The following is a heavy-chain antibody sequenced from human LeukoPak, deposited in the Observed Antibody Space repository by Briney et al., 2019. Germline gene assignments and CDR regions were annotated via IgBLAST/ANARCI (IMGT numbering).Heavy chain of an antibody. J-gene: IGHJ4*02. V-gene: IGHV1-2*04. CDR1: GYTFTGYY. CDR3: ARGVSRRDSSAGY. Sequence: ASVKVSCKASGYTFTGYYMHWVRQAPGQGLEWMGWINPNSGGTNYAQKFQGWVTMTRDTSISTAYMELSRLRSDDTAVYYCARGVSRRDSSAGYWGQGTLVTVSS. CDR2: INPNSGGT. D-gene: IGHD3-22*01.